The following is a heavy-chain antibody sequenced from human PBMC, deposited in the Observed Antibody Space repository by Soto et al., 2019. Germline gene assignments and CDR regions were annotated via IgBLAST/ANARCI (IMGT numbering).Heavy chain of an antibody. V-gene: IGHV4-30-2*06. Sequence: SETLALTCTVPGGSRSYGGFSLSWIRQSPGKGLEWIGYISRLDNPYFHPSFKSRVTMSIVRSRNQFYLNLSSMTAADRAVYYCARVAGYDPFDYGGQGVLVTVSS. D-gene: IGHD5-12*01. J-gene: IGHJ4*02. CDR1: GGSRSYGGFS. CDR2: ISRLDNP. CDR3: ARVAGYDPFDY.